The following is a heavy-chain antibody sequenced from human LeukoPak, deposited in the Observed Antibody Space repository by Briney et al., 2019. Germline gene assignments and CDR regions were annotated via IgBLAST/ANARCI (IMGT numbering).Heavy chain of an antibody. J-gene: IGHJ3*02. CDR2: IYYSGST. V-gene: IGHV4-59*01. D-gene: IGHD5-24*01. Sequence: SETLSPTCSVSGGSISSYYWSWIRQPPGKGLEWIGYIYYSGSTKYNPSLKSRVTTSVETSKNQFSLKLSSVTAADTAVYYCARGSDGWLRAAFDIWGQGTMVTVSS. CDR3: ARGSDGWLRAAFDI. CDR1: GGSISSYY.